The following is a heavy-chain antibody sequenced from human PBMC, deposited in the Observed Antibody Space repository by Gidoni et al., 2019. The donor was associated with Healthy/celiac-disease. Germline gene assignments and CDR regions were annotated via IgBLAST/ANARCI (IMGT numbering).Heavy chain of an antibody. D-gene: IGHD3-22*01. CDR3: ARLDSSGYSYYFDY. V-gene: IGHV4-39*01. CDR1: GGSISSSNYY. CDR2: IYYSGST. Sequence: QLQLQESGPGLVKPSETLSLPCTVSGGSISSSNYYWGWIRQPPGQGLEWIGSIYYSGSTYYNPSLKSRVTISVDTSKNQFSLKLSSVTAADTAVYYCARLDSSGYSYYFDYWGQGTLVTVSS. J-gene: IGHJ4*02.